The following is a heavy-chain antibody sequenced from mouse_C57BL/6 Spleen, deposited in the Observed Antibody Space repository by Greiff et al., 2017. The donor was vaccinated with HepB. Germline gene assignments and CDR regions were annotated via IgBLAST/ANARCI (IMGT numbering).Heavy chain of an antibody. J-gene: IGHJ4*01. D-gene: IGHD2-5*01. CDR1: GYAFSSSW. CDR3: ARGDYSKKGAMDY. Sequence: QVQLQQSGPELVKPGASVKISCKASGYAFSSSWMNWVKQRPGKGLEWIGRIYPGDGDTNYNGKFKGKATLTADKSSSTAYMQLSSLTSEDSAVYICARGDYSKKGAMDYWGQGTSVTVSS. V-gene: IGHV1-82*01. CDR2: IYPGDGDT.